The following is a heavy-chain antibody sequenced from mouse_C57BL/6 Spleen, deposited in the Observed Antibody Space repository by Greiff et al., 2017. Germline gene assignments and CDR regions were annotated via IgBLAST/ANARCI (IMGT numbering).Heavy chain of an antibody. CDR3: ARHDGRGDY. D-gene: IGHD2-3*01. J-gene: IGHJ4*01. CDR2: ISSGGSYT. Sequence: DVMLVESGGDLVKPGGSLKFSCAASGFTFSSYGMSWVHQTPDKRLEWVATISSGGSYTYYPDSVKGRFTISRDNAKNTLYLQMSSLKSEDTAMYYCARHDGRGDYWGQGTSVTVSS. V-gene: IGHV5-6*02. CDR1: GFTFSSYG.